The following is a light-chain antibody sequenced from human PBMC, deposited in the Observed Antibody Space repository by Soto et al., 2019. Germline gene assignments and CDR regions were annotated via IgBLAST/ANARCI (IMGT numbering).Light chain of an antibody. V-gene: IGLV2-14*01. CDR1: SSDVGFYNF. J-gene: IGLJ2*01. CDR3: SSGRKSLKTVV. CDR2: EVD. Sequence: QSALTQPASVSGSPGQSITISCTGSSSDVGFYNFVSWYQQHPGKVPKLIIYEVDNRPSGVSNRFSGSKSGNTASLTISGLQPEDEADYYCSSGRKSLKTVVFGGGTKLTVL.